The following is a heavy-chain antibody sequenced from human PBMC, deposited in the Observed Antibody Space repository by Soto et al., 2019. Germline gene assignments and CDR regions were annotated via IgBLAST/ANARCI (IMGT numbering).Heavy chain of an antibody. V-gene: IGHV3-23*01. CDR3: EKRGRGAVAYDY. CDR1: GFTFSSYA. Sequence: EVQLLESGGGLVQPGGSLRLSCAASGFTFSSYAMSWVRQAPGQGLEWVSVISGSGGRTYTAASGKGRFTISRDNSKNARYPQMNSLRAEDTAVYNGEKRGRGAVAYDYWGQGTLVTVAS. CDR2: ISGSGGRT. D-gene: IGHD3-16*01. J-gene: IGHJ4*02.